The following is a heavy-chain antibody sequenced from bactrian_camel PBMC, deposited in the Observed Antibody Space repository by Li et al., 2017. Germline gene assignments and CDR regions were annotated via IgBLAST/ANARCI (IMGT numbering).Heavy chain of an antibody. V-gene: IGHV3S53*01. CDR2: IDREGTT. J-gene: IGHJ4*01. Sequence: VQLVESGGGSVQAGGSLRLSCVVSGYSASFRYMGWFRQAPGKEREGVATIDREGTTSVRESVKRRFAISKDNAKHTLYLQMDGLKPEDTAIYYCALTYHPKDCYLDSWAWSSQYEHVYWGRGTQVTVS. CDR3: ALTYHPKDCYLDSWAWSSQYEHVY. D-gene: IGHD1*01. CDR1: GYSASFRY.